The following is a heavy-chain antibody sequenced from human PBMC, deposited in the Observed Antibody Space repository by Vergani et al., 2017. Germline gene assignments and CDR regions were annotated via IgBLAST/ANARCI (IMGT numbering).Heavy chain of an antibody. CDR3: VKDIAASGNYWYFDL. CDR1: GYTFTDYW. CDR2: VYARDSIT. J-gene: IGHJ2*01. D-gene: IGHD6-13*01. Sequence: EVQLVQSGAEVKKPGESLKISCEGSGYTFTDYWVGWVRQKPGKGLEWMGVVYARDSITRYSLSFEGQVTISADKSINTAYLEWDSLRALDSAMYYCVKDIAASGNYWYFDLWGRGTLVTVSS. V-gene: IGHV5-51*01.